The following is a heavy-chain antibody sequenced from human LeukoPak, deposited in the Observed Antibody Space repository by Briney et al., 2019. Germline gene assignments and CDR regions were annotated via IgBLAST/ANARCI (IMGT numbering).Heavy chain of an antibody. CDR3: AKHSGSNHFDY. J-gene: IGHJ4*01. CDR2: ISGSGGST. D-gene: IGHD6-6*01. CDR1: GFTFSSYA. V-gene: IGHV3-23*01. Sequence: GGSLRLPCAASGFTFSSYAMSWVRQAPGKGLEWVSSISGSGGSTYYADSVKGRFTISRANSKNTLYLQMNSLRAEDTAIYYCAKHSGSNHFDYWGQGTLVTVSS.